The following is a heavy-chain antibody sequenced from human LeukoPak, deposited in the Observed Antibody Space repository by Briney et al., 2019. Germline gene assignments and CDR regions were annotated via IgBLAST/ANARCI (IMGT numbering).Heavy chain of an antibody. J-gene: IGHJ4*02. CDR3: AREGSYYYDSSGHLDY. CDR2: IKLDGSNK. V-gene: IGHV3-7*01. CDR1: GFTFGKYW. D-gene: IGHD3-22*01. Sequence: GGPLRLSCVASGFTFGKYWMSWVRQAPGKGLEWVANIKLDGSNKYYADSVKGRFTISRDNSKNTLYLQMNSLRAEDTAVYYCAREGSYYYDSSGHLDYWGQGTLVTVSS.